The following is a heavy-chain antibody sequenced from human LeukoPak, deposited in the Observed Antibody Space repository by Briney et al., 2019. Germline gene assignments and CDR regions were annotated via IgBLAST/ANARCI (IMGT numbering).Heavy chain of an antibody. D-gene: IGHD4-11*01. J-gene: IGHJ4*02. CDR2: INPNSGGT. V-gene: IGHV1-2*02. CDR1: GYTFTGYY. CDR3: ARTLEVSARMTTVMGY. Sequence: ASVKPSCKASGYTFTGYYMHWVRQAPGQGLEWMGWINPNSGGTNYAQKFQGRVTMTRDTSISTAYMELSRLRSDDTAVYYCARTLEVSARMTTVMGYWGQGTLVTASS.